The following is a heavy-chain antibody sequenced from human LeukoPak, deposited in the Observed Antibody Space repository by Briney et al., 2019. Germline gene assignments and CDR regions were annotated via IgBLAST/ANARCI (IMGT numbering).Heavy chain of an antibody. CDR3: GSVRLL. J-gene: IGHJ4*02. CDR1: GFTFSSYS. CDR2: ISSSTSYI. Sequence: GGSLRLSCAASGFTFSSYSMNWVRQAPGKGLEWVSSISSSTSYISYADSVKGRFTISRDNSKNTLYLQLNSLKVEDTAVYLCGSVRLLWGQGTRVTVSS. D-gene: IGHD2-21*01. V-gene: IGHV3-21*04.